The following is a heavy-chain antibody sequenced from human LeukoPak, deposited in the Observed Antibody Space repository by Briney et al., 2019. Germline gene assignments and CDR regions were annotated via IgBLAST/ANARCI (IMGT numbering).Heavy chain of an antibody. J-gene: IGHJ6*02. CDR2: ISYDGSNK. CDR3: ARDWSSKYPYYYGMDV. D-gene: IGHD4-11*01. Sequence: GGSLRLSCAASGFTFSSYALRWVRQAPGKGLEGVAVISYDGSNKYYADSVKGRFTISRDNSKITLYLQMNSLRAEDTAVYYCARDWSSKYPYYYGMDVWGQGTTVTVSS. CDR1: GFTFSSYA. V-gene: IGHV3-30-3*01.